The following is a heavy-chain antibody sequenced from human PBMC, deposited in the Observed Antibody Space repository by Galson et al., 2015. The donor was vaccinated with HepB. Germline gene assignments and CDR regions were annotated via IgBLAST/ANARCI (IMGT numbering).Heavy chain of an antibody. V-gene: IGHV1-3*01. CDR1: GYTFTSYA. CDR3: ARAESRIMVYYYYGMDV. D-gene: IGHD2-8*01. Sequence: SVKVSCKASGYTFTSYAMHWVRQAPGQRLEWMGWINAGNGNTKYSQKFQGRVTITRDTSASTAYMELSSLRSEDTAVYYCARAESRIMVYYYYGMDVWGQGTTVTVSS. J-gene: IGHJ6*02. CDR2: INAGNGNT.